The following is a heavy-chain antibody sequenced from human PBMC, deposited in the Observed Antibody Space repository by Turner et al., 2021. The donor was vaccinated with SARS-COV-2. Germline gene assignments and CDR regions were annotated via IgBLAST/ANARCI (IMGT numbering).Heavy chain of an antibody. Sequence: EVQLLESGGDLVQPGRSLRLSCVDSGFTFSIYAMNWVRQAPGKGLEWVSTIVGSGYSTYYADSVKGRFTRSRDNSKNTVYLQMNSRRDEDTALYYCAKDQVSGDGYVVFDYWGQGTQVTVSS. J-gene: IGHJ4*02. D-gene: IGHD5-12*01. CDR1: GFTFSIYA. V-gene: IGHV3-23*01. CDR3: AKDQVSGDGYVVFDY. CDR2: IVGSGYST.